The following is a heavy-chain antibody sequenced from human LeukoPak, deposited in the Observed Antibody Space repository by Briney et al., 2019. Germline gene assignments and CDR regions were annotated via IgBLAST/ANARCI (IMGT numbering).Heavy chain of an antibody. J-gene: IGHJ4*02. D-gene: IGHD3-22*01. CDR1: GGSISSGGYY. CDR3: ARRYYDSSGYYFDY. CDR2: IYYSGST. V-gene: IGHV4-31*03. Sequence: SSQTLSLTCTVSGGSISSGGYYWSWIRQHPGKGLEWIGYIYYSGSTYYNPSLKSRVTISVDTSKNQFSLKLSSVTAADTAVYYCARRYYDSSGYYFDYWGQGTLVTVSS.